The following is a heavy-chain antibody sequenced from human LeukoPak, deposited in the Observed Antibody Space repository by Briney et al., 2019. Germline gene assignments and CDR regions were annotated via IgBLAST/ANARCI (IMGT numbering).Heavy chain of an antibody. CDR2: IYSGGST. V-gene: IGHV3-66*01. D-gene: IGHD3-22*01. CDR3: ARDGDSQTYYYDSSAFDY. J-gene: IGHJ4*02. CDR1: GFTVSSNY. Sequence: GGSLRLSCAASGFTVSSNYMSWVRQAPGKGLEWVSVIYSGGSTYYADSVKGRFTISRDNSKNTLYLQMNSLRAEDTAVYYCARDGDSQTYYYDSSAFDYWGQGTLVTVSS.